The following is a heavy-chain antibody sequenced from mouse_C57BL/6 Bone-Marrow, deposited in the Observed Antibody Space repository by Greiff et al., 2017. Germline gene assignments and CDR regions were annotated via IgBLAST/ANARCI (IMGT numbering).Heavy chain of an antibody. V-gene: IGHV1-5*01. CDR1: GYTFTSYW. CDR2: IYPGNSDT. J-gene: IGHJ3*01. CDR3: TSRYGNYEAWFAY. Sequence: EVQLQQSGTVLARPGASVKMSCKTSGYTFTSYWMHWVKKRPGQGLEWIGAIYPGNSDTSYNQKFKGKAKLTAVTSASTAYMELSSLTNEDSAVYYCTSRYGNYEAWFAYWGQGTLVTVSA. D-gene: IGHD2-10*02.